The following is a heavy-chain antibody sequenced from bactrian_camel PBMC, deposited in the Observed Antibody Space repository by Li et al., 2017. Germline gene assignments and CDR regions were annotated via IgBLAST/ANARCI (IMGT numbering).Heavy chain of an antibody. CDR2: IDLDGRT. Sequence: QLVESGGGSVQAGGSLRLSCEASLSPYVLRTWCLGWFRQAPGKEREGVGCIDLDGRTSYADSVKGRFTLSQDNGNSTLYLQMNSLKPGDTGVYYCATDPFICLEDWTTSKYNDWGQGTQVTVS. V-gene: IGHV3S63*01. CDR1: LSPYVLRTWC. D-gene: IGHD5*01. CDR3: ATDPFICLEDWTTSKYND. J-gene: IGHJ4*01.